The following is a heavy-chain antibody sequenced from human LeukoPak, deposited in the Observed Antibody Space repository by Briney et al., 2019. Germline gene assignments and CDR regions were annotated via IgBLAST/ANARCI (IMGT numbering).Heavy chain of an antibody. Sequence: GESLKISCKGSGYSFTSYWIDWVRQMPGKGLEWMGIIYPGDSDTRYSPSFQGQVTISADKSISTAYLQWSSLKASDTAMYYCARQGGYYDSSGYYYDGHYFDYWGQGTLVTVSS. CDR3: ARQGGYYDSSGYYYDGHYFDY. D-gene: IGHD3-22*01. CDR1: GYSFTSYW. CDR2: IYPGDSDT. J-gene: IGHJ4*02. V-gene: IGHV5-51*01.